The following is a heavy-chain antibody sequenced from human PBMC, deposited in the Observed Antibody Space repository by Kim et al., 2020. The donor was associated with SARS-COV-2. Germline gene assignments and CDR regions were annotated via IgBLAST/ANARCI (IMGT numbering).Heavy chain of an antibody. CDR3: ARELAAAGTDTDY. D-gene: IGHD6-13*01. J-gene: IGHJ4*02. V-gene: IGHV4-39*02. CDR1: GGSISSSSYY. CDR2: IYYSGST. Sequence: SETLSLTCTVSGGSISSSSYYWGWIRKPPGKGLEWIGSIYYSGSTYYNPSLKSRVTISVDTSKNQFSLKLSSVTAADTAVYYCARELAAAGTDTDYWGQGTLVTVSS.